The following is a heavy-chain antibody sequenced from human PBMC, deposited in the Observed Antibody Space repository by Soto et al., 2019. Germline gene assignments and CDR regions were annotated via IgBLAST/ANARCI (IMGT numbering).Heavy chain of an antibody. CDR2: INAGNGNT. Sequence: QVQLVQSGAEVKKPGASVKVSCKASGYTFTSYAMHWVRQAPGQRLEWMGRINAGNGNTKYSQKFQGRVTIPGDSSASTAYMELSSLRSEDTAVSGCARVIGGWYYFDYWGQGTLVSVSS. D-gene: IGHD6-19*01. J-gene: IGHJ4*02. V-gene: IGHV1-3*01. CDR3: ARVIGGWYYFDY. CDR1: GYTFTSYA.